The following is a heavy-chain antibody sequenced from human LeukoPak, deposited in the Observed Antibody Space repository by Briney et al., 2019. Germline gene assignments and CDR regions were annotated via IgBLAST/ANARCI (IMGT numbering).Heavy chain of an antibody. V-gene: IGHV3-23*01. Sequence: GGSLRLSCAASGFTFSTYAVNWVRQAPGKGLEWVSGISGSGNTTYYADSVKGRFTISRDNSKNTLYLQMNSLRANDTAVYYCATGAGSSWYFYYWGQGIPVTVSS. D-gene: IGHD6-13*01. CDR2: ISGSGNTT. J-gene: IGHJ4*02. CDR1: GFTFSTYA. CDR3: ATGAGSSWYFYY.